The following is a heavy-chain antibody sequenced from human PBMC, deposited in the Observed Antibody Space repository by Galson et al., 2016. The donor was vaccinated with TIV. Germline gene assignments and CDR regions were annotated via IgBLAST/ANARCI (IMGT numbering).Heavy chain of an antibody. CDR2: INTKNGNP. Sequence: VKVSCKASGYSLSSYALNWVRQAPGQGLEWMGWINTKNGNPTYAQGFTGRFVFSLDTSVSTAYLQISSLKAEDTAVYYCARSGDYSYYFYYMDVWAKGTTVTVSS. D-gene: IGHD4-17*01. J-gene: IGHJ6*03. CDR1: GYSLSSYA. CDR3: ARSGDYSYYFYYMDV. V-gene: IGHV7-4-1*02.